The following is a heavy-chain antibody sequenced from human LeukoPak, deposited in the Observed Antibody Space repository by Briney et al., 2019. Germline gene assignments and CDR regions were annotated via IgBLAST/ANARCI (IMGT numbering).Heavy chain of an antibody. J-gene: IGHJ6*03. V-gene: IGHV3-73*01. Sequence: GGSLRLSCAASGFTFSSYGMHWVRQASGKGLEWVGRIRSKANSYATAYAASVKGRFTISRDDSKNTAYLQMNSLKTEDTAVYYCTRHREDIVVVPATDYYYYMDVWGKGTTVTISS. CDR2: IRSKANSYAT. CDR1: GFTFSSYG. CDR3: TRHREDIVVVPATDYYYYMDV. D-gene: IGHD2-2*01.